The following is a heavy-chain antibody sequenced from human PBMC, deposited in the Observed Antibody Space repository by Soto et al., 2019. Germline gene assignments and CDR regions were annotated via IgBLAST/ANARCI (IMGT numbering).Heavy chain of an antibody. J-gene: IGHJ3*01. CDR1: GYTFNTFG. CDR2: ISAYTGNT. D-gene: IGHD3-22*01. Sequence: QVQLVQSGAEVKKPGASVKVSCKASGYTFNTFGISWVRQARGQGLEWMGWISAYTGNTNYAQNLQGRVTMTTDTTTNTAYLELRRLRSDGTAVYYCAGVPWDSKSWWRHSAFDVWGQGTMVTVSS. CDR3: AGVPWDSKSWWRHSAFDV. V-gene: IGHV1-18*01.